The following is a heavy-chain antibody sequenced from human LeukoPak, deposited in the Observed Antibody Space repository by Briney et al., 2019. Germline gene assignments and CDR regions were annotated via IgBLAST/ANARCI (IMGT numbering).Heavy chain of an antibody. V-gene: IGHV3-73*01. Sequence: TGGSLILSCAASGFTFSGSAMHWVRQASGKGLEWVGRIRSKANSYATAYAASVKGRFTISRDDSKNTAYLQMNSLKTEDTAVYYCTRQAGGYCSSTSCYTVSWEGYYYYYMDVWGKGTTVTVSS. CDR1: GFTFSGSA. CDR3: TRQAGGYCSSTSCYTVSWEGYYYYYMDV. D-gene: IGHD2-2*02. CDR2: IRSKANSYAT. J-gene: IGHJ6*03.